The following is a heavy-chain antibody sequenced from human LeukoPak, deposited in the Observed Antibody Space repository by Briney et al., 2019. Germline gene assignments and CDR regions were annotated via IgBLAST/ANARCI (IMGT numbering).Heavy chain of an antibody. J-gene: IGHJ6*03. Sequence: PGGSLRLSCAASGFTFSSYGMHWVRQAPGKGLEWMAFIRYDGSNKYYADSVKGRFTISRDNSKNTLYLQMNSMRAEDTAVYYCAKDHYYYGSSGYYYLYYYYMDVWGKGTTVTISS. CDR2: IRYDGSNK. CDR1: GFTFSSYG. V-gene: IGHV3-30*02. CDR3: AKDHYYYGSSGYYYLYYYYMDV. D-gene: IGHD3-22*01.